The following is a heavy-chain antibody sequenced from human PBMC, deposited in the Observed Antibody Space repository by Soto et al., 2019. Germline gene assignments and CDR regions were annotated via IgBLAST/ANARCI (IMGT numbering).Heavy chain of an antibody. Sequence: QVQLVESGGGVVQPGKSLRLSCAASGFAFSRSAMHWDRQAPGKGLEWVAVISYDGSTKYYADSVRGRFTISRDTSKNTLYLQMNSLRSEHTAAYYCATDVYYESTGIDYWAQGSLVTVSS. CDR1: GFAFSRSA. V-gene: IGHV3-30-3*01. CDR3: ATDVYYESTGIDY. D-gene: IGHD3-22*01. CDR2: ISYDGSTK. J-gene: IGHJ4*02.